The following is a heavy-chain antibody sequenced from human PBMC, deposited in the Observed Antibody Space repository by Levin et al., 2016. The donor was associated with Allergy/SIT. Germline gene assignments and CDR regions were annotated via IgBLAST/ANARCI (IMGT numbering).Heavy chain of an antibody. J-gene: IGHJ4*02. CDR3: ARFPATFDY. V-gene: IGHV3-7*04. CDR1: GFTFSDYW. D-gene: IGHD1-26*01. CDR2: INKDGSKT. Sequence: GESLKISCVASGFTFSDYWMGWVRQAPGKGLEWVANINKDGSKTFYVDSLKGRFTISRDNAENSVFLQVKSLRAEDTAIYYCARFPATFDYWGQGTLITVSS.